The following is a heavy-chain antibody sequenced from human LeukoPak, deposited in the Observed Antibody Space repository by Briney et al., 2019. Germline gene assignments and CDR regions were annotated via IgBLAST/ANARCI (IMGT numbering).Heavy chain of an antibody. D-gene: IGHD1-26*01. J-gene: IGHJ4*02. Sequence: GGSLRLSCAASGFTFDDYAMHWVRQAPGKGLEWVSGISWNSGSIGYADSVKGRFTISRDNAKNSLYLQMNSLRAEDTAVYYCAKMASGSYYAFDYWGQGTLVTVSS. CDR1: GFTFDDYA. V-gene: IGHV3-9*01. CDR3: AKMASGSYYAFDY. CDR2: ISWNSGSI.